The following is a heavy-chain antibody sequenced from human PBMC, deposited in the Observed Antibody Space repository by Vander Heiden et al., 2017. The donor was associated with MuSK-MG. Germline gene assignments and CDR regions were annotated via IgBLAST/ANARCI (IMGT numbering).Heavy chain of an antibody. J-gene: IGHJ1*01. CDR1: GFSINTYY. V-gene: IGHV4-59*01. Sequence: QVQLQESGPGLVKPSETLSLTCTVSGFSINTYYWSWIRLPPGKGLEWIGFISSRGSTNLNPSVKSRISMSIDTSKNQFSLNLGSVTDWDTAVYYGAGDRGGAIEGWGQG. D-gene: IGHD3-10*01. CDR2: ISSRGST. CDR3: AGDRGGAIEG.